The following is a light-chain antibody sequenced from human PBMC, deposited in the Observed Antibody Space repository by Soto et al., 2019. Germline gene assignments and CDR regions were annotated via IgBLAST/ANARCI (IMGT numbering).Light chain of an antibody. CDR3: RHPVQLLGT. V-gene: IGKV2-28*01. CDR1: QTLLHSNGYNY. Sequence: LADLPGERGSNIRRSTQTLLHSNGYNYLDWYLQKPGQXPQXLIYLGSNRASGVPDRFSGSRSGPDITLTCSRGMAADPLFQDLRHPVQLLGTCGGGTKVDIK. CDR2: LGS. J-gene: IGKJ4*01.